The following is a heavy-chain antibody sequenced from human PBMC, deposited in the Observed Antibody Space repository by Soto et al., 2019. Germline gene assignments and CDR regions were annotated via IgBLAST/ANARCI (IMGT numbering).Heavy chain of an antibody. Sequence: SETLSLTCSVSGGSISGHYWTWIRQSPGKGLERIGYIFYSGSTNYNPSLKSRVTISVDTSKNQFSLKMSSVTAADTAVYYGARVGSSVWSPDYWGRGTLVTVSS. V-gene: IGHV4-59*11. CDR2: IFYSGST. J-gene: IGHJ4*02. CDR3: ARVGSSVWSPDY. CDR1: GGSISGHY. D-gene: IGHD6-19*01.